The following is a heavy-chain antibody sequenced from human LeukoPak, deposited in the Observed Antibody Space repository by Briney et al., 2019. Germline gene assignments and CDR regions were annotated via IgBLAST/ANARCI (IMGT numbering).Heavy chain of an antibody. V-gene: IGHV3-33*01. CDR2: IWYDGSNK. Sequence: PGRSLRLSCAASGFTFSSYGMHWVRQAPGKGLEWVAVIWYDGSNKYCADSVKGRFTISRDNSKNTLYLQMNSLRAEDTAVYYCARPYYYDSSGSFFDYWGQGTLVTVSS. CDR1: GFTFSSYG. D-gene: IGHD3-22*01. CDR3: ARPYYYDSSGSFFDY. J-gene: IGHJ4*02.